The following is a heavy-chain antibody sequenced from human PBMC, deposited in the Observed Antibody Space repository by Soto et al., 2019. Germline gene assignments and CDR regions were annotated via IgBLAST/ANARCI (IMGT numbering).Heavy chain of an antibody. CDR2: ISYDGSNK. V-gene: IGHV3-30-3*01. J-gene: IGHJ6*02. D-gene: IGHD2-2*01. CDR3: ARDDTYGSSTSCYEGDSYSYYGMDV. CDR1: GFTFSSYA. Sequence: AGWSLRLSCAASGFTFSSYAMHWVRQAPGKGLEWVAVISYDGSNKYYADSVKGRFTISRDNSKNTLYLHMNSLRAGDTAVYYCARDDTYGSSTSCYEGDSYSYYGMDVWGQGTTLTVSS.